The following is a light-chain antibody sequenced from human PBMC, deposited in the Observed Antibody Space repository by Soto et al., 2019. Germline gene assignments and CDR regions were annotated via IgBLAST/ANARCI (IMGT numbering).Light chain of an antibody. CDR2: GPS. V-gene: IGKV3-15*01. CDR3: QQYGGSPFT. CDR1: QSVSYN. Sequence: ETVMTQSPATLSVSPGERATLSCRASQSVSYNLAWYQQKPGQAPRLLIYGPSTRATGIPARFSGTGSGTDFALTISRLETDDSAVYYCQQYGGSPFTFGPGTKVDIK. J-gene: IGKJ3*01.